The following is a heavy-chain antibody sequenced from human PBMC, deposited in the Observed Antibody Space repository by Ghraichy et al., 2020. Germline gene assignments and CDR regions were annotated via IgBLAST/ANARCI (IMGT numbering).Heavy chain of an antibody. Sequence: LSLTCAASGFTFSSYSMNWVRQAPGKGLEWVSSISSSSSYIYCADSVKGRFTISRDNAKNSLYLQMNSLRAEDTAVYYCATPDIVAPYNYYYYMDVWGKGTTVTVSS. CDR2: ISSSSSYI. CDR3: ATPDIVAPYNYYYYMDV. V-gene: IGHV3-21*01. CDR1: GFTFSSYS. J-gene: IGHJ6*03. D-gene: IGHD5-12*01.